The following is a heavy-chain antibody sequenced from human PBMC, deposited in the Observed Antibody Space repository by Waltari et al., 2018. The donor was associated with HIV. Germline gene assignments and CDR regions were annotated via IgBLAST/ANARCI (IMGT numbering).Heavy chain of an antibody. J-gene: IGHJ4*02. V-gene: IGHV3-30*04. D-gene: IGHD2-2*01. CDR2: ISYDGSNK. Sequence: QVQLVESGGGVVQPGRSLRLSCAASGFTFSSYAMHWVRQAPGKGLEWVAVISYDGSNKYYADSVKGRFTISRDNSKNTLYLQMNSLRAEDTAVYYCAREGASCYDYWGQGTLVTVSS. CDR3: AREGASCYDY. CDR1: GFTFSSYA.